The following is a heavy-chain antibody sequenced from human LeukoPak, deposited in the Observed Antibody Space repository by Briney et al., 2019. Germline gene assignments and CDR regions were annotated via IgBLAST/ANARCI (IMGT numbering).Heavy chain of an antibody. J-gene: IGHJ4*02. D-gene: IGHD3-10*01. CDR3: ARGPYGSGSYY. CDR1: GGSISSTY. CDR2: IYYSGTT. V-gene: IGHV4-59*08. Sequence: SETLSLTCTVSGGSISSTYWSWIRQPPGKGLEWIGYIYYSGTTYYNPSLKSRVTISVDTSKNQFSLKLTSVTAADTAVYFCARGPYGSGSYYRGQGTLVTVSS.